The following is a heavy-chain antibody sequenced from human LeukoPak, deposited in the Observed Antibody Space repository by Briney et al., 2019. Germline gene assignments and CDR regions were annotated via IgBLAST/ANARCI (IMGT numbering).Heavy chain of an antibody. V-gene: IGHV3-48*03. CDR1: GFTFSSYA. D-gene: IGHD6-19*01. J-gene: IGHJ4*02. Sequence: PGGSLRLSCAASGFTFSSYAMSWVRQAPGKGLEWVSYISSSGSTIYYADSVKGRFTISRDNAKNSLYLQVNSLRAEDTAVYCCARGPIGWDLDYWGQGTLVTVSS. CDR2: ISSSGSTI. CDR3: ARGPIGWDLDY.